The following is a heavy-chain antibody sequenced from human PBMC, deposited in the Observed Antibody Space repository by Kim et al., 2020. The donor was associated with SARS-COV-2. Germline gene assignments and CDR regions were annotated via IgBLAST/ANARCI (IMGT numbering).Heavy chain of an antibody. J-gene: IGHJ4*02. CDR3: AKRELLDN. Sequence: DGSTYSPHSVKGQFTISRDNSKNTLYLQMNSLGAEDTAVYYCAKRELLDNWGQGTLVTVSS. CDR2: DGST. V-gene: IGHV3-23*01. D-gene: IGHD1-26*01.